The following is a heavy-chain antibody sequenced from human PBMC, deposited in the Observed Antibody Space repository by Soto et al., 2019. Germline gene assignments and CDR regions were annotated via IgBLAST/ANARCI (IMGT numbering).Heavy chain of an antibody. V-gene: IGHV3-7*01. CDR3: ARWSWIARDFDY. CDR1: GFTLRSYW. CDR2: INQDGSEN. D-gene: IGHD2-2*03. J-gene: IGHJ4*02. Sequence: GGSLRLSCAASGFTLRSYWLSWVRQAPGKGLEWVTNINQDGSENYYVDSVKGRFTISRDNAKNSLYLQMNSLRAEDTALYYCARWSWIARDFDYWGQGTLVTVSS.